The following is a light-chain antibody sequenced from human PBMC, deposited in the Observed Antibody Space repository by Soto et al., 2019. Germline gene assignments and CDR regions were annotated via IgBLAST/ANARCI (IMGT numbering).Light chain of an antibody. CDR1: SSDVGGYNY. V-gene: IGLV2-14*01. CDR3: NSYTSSSTDV. Sequence: QLVLTQPASVSGSPGQSIAISCTGTSSDVGGYNYVSWYQQHPGKAPKLMLYDVSNRPSGVSSRFSGSKSGNTASLTISGLQAEDEADYYCNSYTSSSTDVFGTGTKLTVL. J-gene: IGLJ1*01. CDR2: DVS.